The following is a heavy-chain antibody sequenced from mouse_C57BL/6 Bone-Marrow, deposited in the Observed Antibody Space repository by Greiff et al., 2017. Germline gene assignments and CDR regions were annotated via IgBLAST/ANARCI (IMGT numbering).Heavy chain of an antibody. Sequence: VQLQQSGPELVKPGASVKISCKASGYSFTGYYMNWVKQSPEKSLEWIGEINPSTGVTTYNQKFKAKATLTVDKSSSTAYLQLQSLTSEDSAVYYCAGANGVWFAYWGQGSRVTVSA. CDR2: INPSTGVT. J-gene: IGHJ3*01. CDR1: GYSFTGYY. CDR3: AGANGVWFAY. V-gene: IGHV1-42*01. D-gene: IGHD4-1*01.